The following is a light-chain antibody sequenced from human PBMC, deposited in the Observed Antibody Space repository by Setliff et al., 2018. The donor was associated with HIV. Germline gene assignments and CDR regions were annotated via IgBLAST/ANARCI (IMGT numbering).Light chain of an antibody. V-gene: IGLV2-11*01. J-gene: IGLJ1*01. CDR3: CSYAGTYTSLYV. CDR1: ASDIGNYKY. CDR2: DVT. Sequence: QSVLTQPRSASGSPGQSVTISCTGTASDIGNYKYVSWYQQQPDKAPKLIIYDVTKRPSGVPDRFSGSKSGKTASLTISGLQSEDEGDYFCCSYAGTYTSLYVFGAGTKVTVL.